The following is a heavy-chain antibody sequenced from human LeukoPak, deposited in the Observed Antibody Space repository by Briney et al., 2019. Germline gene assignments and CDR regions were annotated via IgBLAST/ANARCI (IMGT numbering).Heavy chain of an antibody. CDR1: GFTFSSYA. CDR2: ISYDGSNK. V-gene: IGHV3-30*04. D-gene: IGHD3-22*01. CDR3: ARGYYDSSGYYGDYFDY. J-gene: IGHJ4*02. Sequence: GGSLRLSCAASGFTFSSYAMHWVRQAPGKGLEWVAVISYDGSNKYYADSVKGRFTISRDNSKNTLYLQMNSLRAEDTAVYYCARGYYDSSGYYGDYFDYWGQGTLVTVSS.